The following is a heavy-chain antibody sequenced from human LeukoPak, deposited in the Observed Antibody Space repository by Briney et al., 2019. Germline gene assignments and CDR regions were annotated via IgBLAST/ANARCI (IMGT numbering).Heavy chain of an antibody. CDR3: ANKVSGTSLEGMDV. CDR1: GFTFSRYG. D-gene: IGHD1-26*01. Sequence: GSLRLSCAASGFTFSRYGMHWVRQAPGKGLEWVAVTSSDGSEIYYADSVKGRFTISRDNSKSTLYLQLNSLRAEDTAVYYCANKVSGTSLEGMDVWGQGTTVTVS. J-gene: IGHJ6*02. CDR2: TSSDGSEI. V-gene: IGHV3-30*18.